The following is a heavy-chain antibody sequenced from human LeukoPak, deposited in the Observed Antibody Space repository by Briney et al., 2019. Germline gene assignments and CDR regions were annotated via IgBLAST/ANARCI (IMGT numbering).Heavy chain of an antibody. CDR2: IHDSGST. V-gene: IGHV4-30-4*01. J-gene: IGHJ5*02. CDR3: ARGFGAGNYYYGWFDP. CDR1: GASISSGDYH. D-gene: IGHD3-10*01. Sequence: NPSGTLSLTCTVSGASISSGDYHWNWIRQPPGKGLEWIGFIHDSGSTYYNPSLKSRVSISRDMSKNQLSLMLSSVTAADTAVYYCARGFGAGNYYYGWFDPWGQGTLVSVSS.